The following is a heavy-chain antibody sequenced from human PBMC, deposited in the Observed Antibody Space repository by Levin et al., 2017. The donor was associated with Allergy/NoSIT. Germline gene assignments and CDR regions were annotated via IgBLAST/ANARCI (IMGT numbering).Heavy chain of an antibody. CDR3: AKFWTVMDYGDYSDY. CDR2: ISGSGGST. D-gene: IGHD4-17*01. V-gene: IGHV3-23*01. Sequence: GESLKISCAASGFTFSSYAMSWVRQAPGKGLEWVSAISGSGGSTYYAESVKGRFTISRDNSKNTLYLQMNSLRAEDTAVYYCAKFWTVMDYGDYSDYWGQGTLVTVSS. J-gene: IGHJ4*02. CDR1: GFTFSSYA.